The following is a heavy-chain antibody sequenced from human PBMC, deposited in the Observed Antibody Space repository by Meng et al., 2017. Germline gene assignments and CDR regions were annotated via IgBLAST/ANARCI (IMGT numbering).Heavy chain of an antibody. D-gene: IGHD2-21*02. V-gene: IGHV3-48*03. CDR3: AREKLAYCGDDCYFSDAFDI. CDR2: ISSSGSTI. Sequence: GESLKISCAASGFTFSSYEMNWVRQAPGKGLEWVSYISSSGSTIYYADSVKGRFTISRDNAKNSLYLQMNSLRAEDTAVYYCAREKLAYCGDDCYFSDAFDIWGQGTMVTVSS. J-gene: IGHJ3*02. CDR1: GFTFSSYE.